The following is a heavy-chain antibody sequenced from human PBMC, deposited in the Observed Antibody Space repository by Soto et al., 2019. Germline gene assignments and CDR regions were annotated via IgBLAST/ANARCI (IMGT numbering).Heavy chain of an antibody. CDR1: GFTFSDYA. V-gene: IGHV3-30*14. D-gene: IGHD3-10*01. Sequence: QVQLVESGGGVVQPGRSLRLSCAASGFTFSDYAMHWVRQAPGKGLEWVAVLSSDGTKKFYADSVKGRFTVFTDNSKNALYLQMHSLRAEDTAVDYCARDRDRRPNYYVYYWGQGSLVTVSS. CDR3: ARDRDRRPNYYVYY. J-gene: IGHJ4*02. CDR2: LSSDGTKK.